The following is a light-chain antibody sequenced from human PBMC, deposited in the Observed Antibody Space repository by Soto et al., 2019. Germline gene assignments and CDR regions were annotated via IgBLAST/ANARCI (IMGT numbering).Light chain of an antibody. CDR2: DAS. CDR1: QDISYY. CDR3: QQFDNLPLS. V-gene: IGKV1-33*01. Sequence: DILMTQSPSSLSASVGDRVTITCQASQDISYYLNWYQQKPGKATKILIYDASVLEAGVPSRFSGGGSVTHFTLTINSLQAEDVAAYYCQQFDNLPLSFGGGTKVDIK. J-gene: IGKJ4*01.